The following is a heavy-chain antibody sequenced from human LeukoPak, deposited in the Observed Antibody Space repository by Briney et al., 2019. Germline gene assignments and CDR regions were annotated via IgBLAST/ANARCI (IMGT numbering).Heavy chain of an antibody. D-gene: IGHD4-17*01. V-gene: IGHV4-59*01. CDR1: GGSISSYY. J-gene: IGHJ6*03. Sequence: SETLSLTCTVSGGSISSYYWSWIRQPPGKGLEWIGYIYYSGSTNYNPSLKSRVTISVDTSKNQFSLKLSSVTAADTAVYYCARGYSVTTVAPYYYMDVWGKGTTVTVPS. CDR3: ARGYSVTTVAPYYYMDV. CDR2: IYYSGST.